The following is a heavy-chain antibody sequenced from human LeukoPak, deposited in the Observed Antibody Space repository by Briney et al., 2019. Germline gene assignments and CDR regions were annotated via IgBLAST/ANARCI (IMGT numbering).Heavy chain of an antibody. D-gene: IGHD3-16*01. Sequence: AGGSLRLSCAASGFTLSNYWMSWGRQAPGEGVEWVANIKQDGSEKYYVDSLEGLFTISRDNAKNSLYLQMNSLRAEDTAVYYCEKQRYGGEDYWGQGTLVTVS. CDR2: IKQDGSEK. CDR3: EKQRYGGEDY. V-gene: IGHV3-7*01. CDR1: GFTLSNYW. J-gene: IGHJ4*02.